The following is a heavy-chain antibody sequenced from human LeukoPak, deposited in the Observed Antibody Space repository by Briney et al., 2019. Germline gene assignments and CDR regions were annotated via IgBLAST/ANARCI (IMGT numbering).Heavy chain of an antibody. CDR3: ARPAPYCGGDYYSGDAFDI. J-gene: IGHJ3*02. Sequence: GESLKSSCKGSGYIFTYYWIGWVRQMPGKGLEWMGIIYPGDSDTRYSPSFQGQVTISADKSISTAYLQWSSLKASDTAMYYCARPAPYCGGDYYSGDAFDIWGQGTMVTVSS. CDR1: GYIFTYYW. CDR2: IYPGDSDT. D-gene: IGHD2-21*02. V-gene: IGHV5-51*01.